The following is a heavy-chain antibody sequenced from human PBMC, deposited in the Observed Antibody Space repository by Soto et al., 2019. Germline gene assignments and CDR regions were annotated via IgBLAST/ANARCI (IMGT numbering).Heavy chain of an antibody. D-gene: IGHD6-13*01. CDR2: ISYDGSNK. J-gene: IGHJ6*02. CDR3: ARAPPRGIAAPGTWGSGMDV. V-gene: IGHV3-30-3*01. Sequence: LRLSCTASGFSFSSYSLHWVRQTPGKGLEWVAVISYDGSNKYYADSVKGRFTVSRDSPKNTLFLQMNSLKPEDTAVYYCARAPPRGIAAPGTWGSGMDVWGQGTTVTVSS. CDR1: GFSFSSYS.